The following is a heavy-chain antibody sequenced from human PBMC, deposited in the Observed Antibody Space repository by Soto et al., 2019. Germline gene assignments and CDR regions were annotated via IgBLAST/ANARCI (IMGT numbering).Heavy chain of an antibody. CDR3: AREGYCSSTSCNPGPARYYYYGMDV. J-gene: IGHJ6*02. CDR2: INPNSGGT. D-gene: IGHD2-2*01. CDR1: GYTFTGYY. V-gene: IGHV1-2*04. Sequence: LVKVSCKASGYTFTGYYMHWVRQAPGQGLEWMGWINPNSGGTNYAQKFQGWVTMTRDTSISTAHMELSRLRSDDTAVYYCAREGYCSSTSCNPGPARYYYYGMDVWDQGTTVTVSS.